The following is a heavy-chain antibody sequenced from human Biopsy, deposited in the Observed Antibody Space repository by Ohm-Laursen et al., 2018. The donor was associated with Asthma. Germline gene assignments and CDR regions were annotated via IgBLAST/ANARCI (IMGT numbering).Heavy chain of an antibody. J-gene: IGHJ4*01. CDR2: TKHDGTEK. V-gene: IGHV3-7*01. Sequence: GSLRLSCAASGFTFGDYWMSWVRQVPGKGLEWVANTKHDGTEKNHVDSLKGRFTISRDNAKNSLYLQMNSLRAEDTAVYYCAKSADYYDSTDYLDFWGRGTLVTVSS. CDR3: AKSADYYDSTDYLDF. CDR1: GFTFGDYW. D-gene: IGHD3-22*01.